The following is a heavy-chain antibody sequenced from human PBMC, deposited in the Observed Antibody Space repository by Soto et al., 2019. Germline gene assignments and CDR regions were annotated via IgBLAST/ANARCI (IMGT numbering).Heavy chain of an antibody. D-gene: IGHD2-2*01. CDR1: GYTFTGHY. CDR2: INPNSGAT. V-gene: IGHV1-2*02. J-gene: IGHJ4*02. CDR3: ARGGHCSNTSCYPFDY. Sequence: EASVKVSCKASGYTFTGHYIHWLRQAPGQGPEWMGWINPNSGATNFAQKFQGRVTMTRDTSISTIYMELSRLISVDTGVYYGARGGHCSNTSCYPFDYWGQGTLVTVSS.